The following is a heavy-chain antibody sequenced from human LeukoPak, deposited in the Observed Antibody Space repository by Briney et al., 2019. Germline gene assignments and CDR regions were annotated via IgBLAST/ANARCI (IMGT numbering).Heavy chain of an antibody. CDR2: MNPNSGNT. CDR3: ASGKAGRSAALET. D-gene: IGHD6-25*01. J-gene: IGHJ3*02. V-gene: IGHV1-8*03. Sequence: GASVKVSCKASGYTFTSYDINWVRQATGQGLEWMGWMNPNSGNTGYAQKFQGRVTITRDTSIGTAYMELSSLRSEDTAVYYCASGKAGRSAALETWGQGTMVTVSS. CDR1: GYTFTSYD.